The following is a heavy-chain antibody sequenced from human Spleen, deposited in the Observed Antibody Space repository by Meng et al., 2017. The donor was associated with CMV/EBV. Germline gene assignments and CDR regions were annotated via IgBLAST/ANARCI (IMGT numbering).Heavy chain of an antibody. D-gene: IGHD2-2*01. Sequence: CKASGGTFSSYTINWVRQAPGQGLAWMGRIIPILSITNYAQKFQGRVTITADKSTSTAYMELNSLRSEDMVVYYCARVGSSTSALDFWGQGTLVTVSS. V-gene: IGHV1-69*02. CDR2: IIPILSIT. CDR1: GGTFSSYT. CDR3: ARVGSSTSALDF. J-gene: IGHJ4*02.